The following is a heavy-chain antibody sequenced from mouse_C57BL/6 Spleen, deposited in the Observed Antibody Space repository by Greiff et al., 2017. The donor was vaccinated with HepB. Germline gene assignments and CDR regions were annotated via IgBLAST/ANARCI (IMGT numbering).Heavy chain of an antibody. CDR2: ISSGSSTI. V-gene: IGHV5-17*01. CDR3: ARPFITTVPFAY. D-gene: IGHD1-1*01. J-gene: IGHJ3*01. CDR1: GFTFSDYG. Sequence: EVQLQESGGGLVKPGGSLKLSCAASGFTFSDYGMHWVRQAPEKGLEWVAYISSGSSTIYYADTVKGRFTISRDNAKNTLFLQMTSLRSEDTAMYYCARPFITTVPFAYWGQGTLVTVSA.